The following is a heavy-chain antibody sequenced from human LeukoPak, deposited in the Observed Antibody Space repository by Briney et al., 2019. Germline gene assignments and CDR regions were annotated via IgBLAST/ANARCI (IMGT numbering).Heavy chain of an antibody. CDR1: GFTFSNYW. Sequence: GGSLRLSCAASGFTFSNYWMHWVRQAPGKGLEWVSAISGSGGSTYYADSVKGRFTISRDNSKNTLYLQMNSLRAEDTAVYYCAKDRIAARPGYYFDYWGQGTLVTVSS. CDR2: ISGSGGST. J-gene: IGHJ4*02. D-gene: IGHD6-6*01. V-gene: IGHV3-23*01. CDR3: AKDRIAARPGYYFDY.